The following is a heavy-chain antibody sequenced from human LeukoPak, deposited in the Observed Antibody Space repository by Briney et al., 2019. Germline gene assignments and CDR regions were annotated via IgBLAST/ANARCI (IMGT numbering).Heavy chain of an antibody. D-gene: IGHD3-9*01. CDR1: GFTFSNYW. V-gene: IGHV3-7*01. CDR2: IKQDGSDK. CDR3: ARKRYGDYDS. Sequence: GGSLRLSCAASGFTFSNYWMSWVRQAPGKGLEWVANIKQDGSDKYYVASVKGRFTVSRDNAKNSLFLQMNSLRAEDTAVYYCARKRYGDYDSWGQGTLVTVSS. J-gene: IGHJ4*02.